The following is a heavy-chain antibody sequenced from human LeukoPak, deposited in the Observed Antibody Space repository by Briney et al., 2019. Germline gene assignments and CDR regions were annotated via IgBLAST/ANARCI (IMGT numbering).Heavy chain of an antibody. D-gene: IGHD3-22*01. V-gene: IGHV3-33*08. CDR3: ARGYDSSGYYFDWFDP. J-gene: IGHJ5*02. CDR2: IRYDGSNK. Sequence: PGRSLRLSCAASGFTFSSYGMHWVRQAPGKGLEWVAFIRYDGSNKYYADSVKGRFTISRDNSKNTLYLQMNSLRAEDTAVYYCARGYDSSGYYFDWFDPWGQGTLVTVSS. CDR1: GFTFSSYG.